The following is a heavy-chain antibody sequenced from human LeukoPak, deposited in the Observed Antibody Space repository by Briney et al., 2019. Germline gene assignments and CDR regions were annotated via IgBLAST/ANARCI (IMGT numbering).Heavy chain of an antibody. V-gene: IGHV1-18*01. J-gene: IGHJ4*02. CDR1: GYTLTSYD. CDR3: ARGAYGDK. CDR2: ISTQSGNT. D-gene: IGHD4-17*01. Sequence: GASVKVSCEASGYTLTSYDINWMRQAPGQGLEWMGWISTQSGNTNYAQKVQGRLTLTTDRSTNTAYMELRSLRSDDTAVHYCARGAYGDKWGQGTMVTVSS.